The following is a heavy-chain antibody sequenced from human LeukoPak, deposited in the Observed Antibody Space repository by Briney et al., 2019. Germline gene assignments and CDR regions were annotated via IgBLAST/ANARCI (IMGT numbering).Heavy chain of an antibody. CDR1: GFTFSSYA. CDR2: ISYDGSNK. CDR3: ARAGWGSPPPFDY. J-gene: IGHJ4*02. Sequence: GGSLRLSCAASGFTFSSYAMHWVRQAPGKGLEWVAVISYDGSNKYYADFVKGRFTISRDNSKNTLYLQMNSLRAEDTAVYYCARAGWGSPPPFDYWGQGTLVTVSS. V-gene: IGHV3-30-3*01. D-gene: IGHD6-19*01.